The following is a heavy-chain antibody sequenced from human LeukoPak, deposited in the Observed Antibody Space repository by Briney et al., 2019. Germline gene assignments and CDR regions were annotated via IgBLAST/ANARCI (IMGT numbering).Heavy chain of an antibody. Sequence: GGSLRPSCAASGFTFSSYSMNWVRQAPGKGLEWVSSISSSSSSYIYYADSVKGRFTISRHNAKNSLYLQMNSLRAEDTAVYYCARDNYDSSGYYGEAYYYYGMDVWGQGTTVTVSS. CDR2: ISSSSSSYI. D-gene: IGHD3-22*01. V-gene: IGHV3-21*01. J-gene: IGHJ6*02. CDR3: ARDNYDSSGYYGEAYYYYGMDV. CDR1: GFTFSSYS.